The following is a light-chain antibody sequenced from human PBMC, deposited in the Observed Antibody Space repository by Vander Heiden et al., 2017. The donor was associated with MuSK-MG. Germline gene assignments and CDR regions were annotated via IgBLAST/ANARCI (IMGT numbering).Light chain of an antibody. CDR3: QQYYSIPRT. CDR2: WAS. Sequence: DIVITQSTDSLSLSLGERATINCKSSQILYRSNSKNYLAWYQQKPGQPPKLLIYWASIRESGVPDRFSGSGSGTDFTLPISSLQAEDVAVYYCQQYYSIPRTFGQGTKLAIK. CDR1: QILYRSNSKNY. V-gene: IGKV4-1*01. J-gene: IGKJ2*01.